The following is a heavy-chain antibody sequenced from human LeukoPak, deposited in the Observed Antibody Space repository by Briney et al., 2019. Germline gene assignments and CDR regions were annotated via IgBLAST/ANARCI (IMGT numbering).Heavy chain of an antibody. CDR1: GFTFSSYG. Sequence: GGSLRLSCAASGFTFSSYGMSWVRQAPGKGPEWVSAISGSGGSTYYADSVKGRLTISRDNSKNTLYLQMNSLRAEDTAVYYCAKDRRVGATSDYFDYWGQGTLVTVSS. J-gene: IGHJ4*02. CDR2: ISGSGGST. CDR3: AKDRRVGATSDYFDY. V-gene: IGHV3-23*01. D-gene: IGHD1-26*01.